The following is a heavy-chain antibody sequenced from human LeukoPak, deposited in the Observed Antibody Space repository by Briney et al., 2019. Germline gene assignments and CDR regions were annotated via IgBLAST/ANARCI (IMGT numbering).Heavy chain of an antibody. CDR3: ARSPQFRGVDFYYGLDV. Sequence: GGSLRLSCAASGFTFCGFWMSWVRQAPGKGLEWVANIKQDGSQKYYVDSVKGRFTISRDNAKNSLYLQMNSLRAEDTAVYFCARSPQFRGVDFYYGLDVWGQGTTVTVSS. CDR2: IKQDGSQK. CDR1: GFTFCGFW. J-gene: IGHJ6*02. D-gene: IGHD2-8*01. V-gene: IGHV3-7*01.